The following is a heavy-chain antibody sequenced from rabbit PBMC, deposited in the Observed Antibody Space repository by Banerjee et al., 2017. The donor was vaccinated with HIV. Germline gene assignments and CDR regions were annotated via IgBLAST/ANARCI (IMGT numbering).Heavy chain of an antibody. CDR1: GFTLSSYW. D-gene: IGHD1-1*01. Sequence: QSLEESGGDLVKPGASLTLTCTASGFTLSSYWICWVRQAPGKGLEWIACIDTGGGSTYYASWAKGRFTISKTSSTTVTLQMTSLTAADTATYFCARSTSGYDIGDLWGQGTPGHRL. CDR2: IDTGGGST. J-gene: IGHJ3*01. V-gene: IGHV1S40*01. CDR3: ARSTSGYDIGDL.